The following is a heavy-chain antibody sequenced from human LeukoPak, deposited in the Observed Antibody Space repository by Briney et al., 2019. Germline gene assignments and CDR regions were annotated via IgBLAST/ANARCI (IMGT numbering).Heavy chain of an antibody. Sequence: SETLSLTCTVSGGSINSHYWSWIRQPPGKRLEWIGYIFNRGSTNYSPSLRSRVSMSVDTSRDQYSLRLSSVTAADTAIYYCASRPAGTTWYGIFDYWSQGTPVTVSS. D-gene: IGHD6-13*01. CDR2: IFNRGST. CDR3: ASRPAGTTWYGIFDY. J-gene: IGHJ4*02. V-gene: IGHV4-59*11. CDR1: GGSINSHY.